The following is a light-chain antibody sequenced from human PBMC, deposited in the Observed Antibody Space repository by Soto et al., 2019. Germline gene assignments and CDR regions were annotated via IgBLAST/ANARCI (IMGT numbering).Light chain of an antibody. V-gene: IGKV3-20*01. CDR2: GSS. CDR1: QTISSSY. CDR3: QHYASSPTWT. J-gene: IGKJ1*01. Sequence: EIVLTQSPGTLSLSPGDRATLSCRASQTISSSYLAWYLQKPGQAPRLLIYGSSTRATGIPDRFSGGGSGTDFTLTINRLEPEDFAVYYCQHYASSPTWTLGQGTKVDIK.